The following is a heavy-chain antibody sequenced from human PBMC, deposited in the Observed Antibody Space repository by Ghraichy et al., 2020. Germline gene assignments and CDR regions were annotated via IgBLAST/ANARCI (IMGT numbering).Heavy chain of an antibody. CDR1: GFTFSSYS. CDR2: ISSSSSTI. CDR3: ARDGGGDGTPGDAFDI. J-gene: IGHJ3*02. D-gene: IGHD2-15*01. Sequence: GESLNISCAASGFTFSSYSMNWVRQAPGKGLEWVSYISSSSSTIYYADSVKGRFTISRDNAKNSLYLQMNSLRAEDTAVYYCARDGGGDGTPGDAFDIWGQGTMVTVSS. V-gene: IGHV3-48*01.